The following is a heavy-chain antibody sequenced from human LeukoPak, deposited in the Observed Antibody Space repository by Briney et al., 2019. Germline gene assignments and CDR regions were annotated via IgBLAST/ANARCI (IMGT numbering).Heavy chain of an antibody. CDR1: GGSISSYY. CDR3: ARGGRTGTVDY. D-gene: IGHD1-7*01. V-gene: IGHV4-59*01. J-gene: IGHJ4*02. Sequence: PSETLSLTCTVSGGSISSYYWSWIRQPPGKELEWIGYIYYSGSTNYNPSLKSRVTISVDTSKNQFSLKLSSVTAADTAVYYCARGGRTGTVDYWGQGTLVTVSS. CDR2: IYYSGST.